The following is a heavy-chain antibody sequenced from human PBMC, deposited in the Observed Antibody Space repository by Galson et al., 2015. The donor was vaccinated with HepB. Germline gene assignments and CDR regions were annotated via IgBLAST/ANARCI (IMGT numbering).Heavy chain of an antibody. J-gene: IGHJ4*02. CDR2: IYPGDSDT. D-gene: IGHD6-19*01. CDR3: ARHGPGIAVAGTPSHFDY. V-gene: IGHV5-51*01. Sequence: QSGAEVTKPGESLKISCKGSGYSFTSYWIGWVRQMPGKGLEWMGIIYPGDSDTRYSPSFQGQVTISADKSISTAYLQWSSLKASDTAMYYCARHGPGIAVAGTPSHFDYWGQGTLVTVSS. CDR1: GYSFTSYW.